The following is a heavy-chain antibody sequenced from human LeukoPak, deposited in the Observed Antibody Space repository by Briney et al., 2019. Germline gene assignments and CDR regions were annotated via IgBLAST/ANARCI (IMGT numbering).Heavy chain of an antibody. CDR2: ISSSSSTI. Sequence: GGSLRLSCAASGFTFSSYSMNWVRQAPGKGLEWVSYISSSSSTIYYADSVKGRFTFSRDNAKNSLYLQMNSLRAEDTAVYYCATNTDYYGSGSYRLDCWGQGTLATVSS. CDR1: GFTFSSYS. CDR3: ATNTDYYGSGSYRLDC. D-gene: IGHD3-10*01. J-gene: IGHJ4*02. V-gene: IGHV3-48*01.